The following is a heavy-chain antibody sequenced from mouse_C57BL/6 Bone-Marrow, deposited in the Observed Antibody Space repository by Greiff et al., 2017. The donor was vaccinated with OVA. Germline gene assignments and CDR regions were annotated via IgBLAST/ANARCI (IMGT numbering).Heavy chain of an antibody. CDR1: GFTFSSYA. V-gene: IGHV5-4*03. Sequence: EVMLVESGGGLVKPGGSLKLSCAASGFTFSSYAMSWVRQTPEKRLEWVATISDGGSYTYYPDNVKGRFTISRDNAKNNLYLQMSHLKSEDTAMYYCARTYSPYAMDYWGQGTSVTVSS. J-gene: IGHJ4*01. CDR2: ISDGGSYT. CDR3: ARTYSPYAMDY. D-gene: IGHD2-12*01.